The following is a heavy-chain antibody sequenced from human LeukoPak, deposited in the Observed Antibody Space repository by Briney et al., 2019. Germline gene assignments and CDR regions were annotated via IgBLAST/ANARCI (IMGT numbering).Heavy chain of an antibody. CDR2: ITGSDSTI. D-gene: IGHD2-2*01. CDR3: AREGRCSSTSCYATYYYMDV. CDR1: GFTFSDYY. J-gene: IGHJ6*03. V-gene: IGHV3-11*04. Sequence: PGGSLRLSCVASGFTFSDYYMNWIRQAPGKGLEWISYITGSDSTIFYADSVKGRFTISRDNAKHSLYLQMNSLRAEDTAVYYCAREGRCSSTSCYATYYYMDVWGQGTTVTVSS.